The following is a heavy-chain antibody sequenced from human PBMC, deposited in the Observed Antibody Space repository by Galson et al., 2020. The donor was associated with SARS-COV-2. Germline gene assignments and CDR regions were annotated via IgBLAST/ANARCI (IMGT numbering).Heavy chain of an antibody. V-gene: IGHV3-33*08. D-gene: IGHD6-19*01. Sequence: GESLKISCAASGFTFSSYSMNWVRQAPGKGLEWVAQIWYDGSNKYYADSVKGRFTVSRDNSANMGYLQMNNLRAEDTAVYYCARDGQFSAGWALDYWGRGTLVTVSS. CDR3: ARDGQFSAGWALDY. J-gene: IGHJ4*02. CDR2: IWYDGSNK. CDR1: GFTFSSYS.